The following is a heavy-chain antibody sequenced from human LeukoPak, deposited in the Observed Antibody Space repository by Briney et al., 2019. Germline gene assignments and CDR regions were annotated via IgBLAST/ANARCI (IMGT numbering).Heavy chain of an antibody. CDR2: ISAYNGNT. J-gene: IGHJ4*02. Sequence: GASVKVSCKASGYTFTSYGISWVRQAPGQGLEWMGWISAYNGNTNYAQKLQGRVTMTTDTSTSTAYMELRSLRSDDTAVYYCARASGDLYRRGIAARPPEVEIDYWGQGTLVTVSS. CDR1: GYTFTSYG. CDR3: ARASGDLYRRGIAARPPEVEIDY. V-gene: IGHV1-18*01. D-gene: IGHD6-6*01.